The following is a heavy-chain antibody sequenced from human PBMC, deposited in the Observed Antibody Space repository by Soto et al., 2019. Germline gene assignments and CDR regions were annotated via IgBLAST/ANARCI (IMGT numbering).Heavy chain of an antibody. CDR3: ARDDRGTAMVSDY. J-gene: IGHJ4*02. D-gene: IGHD5-18*01. V-gene: IGHV1-18*01. Sequence: QVQLVQSGADVKKPGASVKVSCKASGYTFTSYGISWVRQAPGQGLEWMGWISAYSGNTDYARKFQGRVTMTTDTSTRTAYMELRSLRSDDTAVYYCARDDRGTAMVSDYWGQGPLVNVSS. CDR2: ISAYSGNT. CDR1: GYTFTSYG.